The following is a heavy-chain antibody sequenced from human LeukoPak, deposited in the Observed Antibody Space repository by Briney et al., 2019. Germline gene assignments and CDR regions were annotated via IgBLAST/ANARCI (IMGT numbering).Heavy chain of an antibody. V-gene: IGHV4-39*01. Sequence: SETLSLTCTVSGGSISSSSYYWGWIRQPPGKGLEWIGSIYYSGSTYYNPSLKSRVTVSVDKSKNQFSLKLSSVTAADTAVYYCARRGGYSGYGPFDYWGQGTLVTVSS. CDR1: GGSISSSSYY. J-gene: IGHJ4*02. CDR3: ARRGGYSGYGPFDY. D-gene: IGHD5-12*01. CDR2: IYYSGST.